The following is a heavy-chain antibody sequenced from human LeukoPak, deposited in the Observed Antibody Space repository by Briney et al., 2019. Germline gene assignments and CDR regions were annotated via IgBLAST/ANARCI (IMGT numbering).Heavy chain of an antibody. V-gene: IGHV3-48*03. CDR1: GFTFSSYE. CDR3: AKGGAVENYFDY. CDR2: ISSSGSTI. D-gene: IGHD6-19*01. Sequence: GGSLRLSCAASGFTFSSYEMNWVRQAPGKGLEWVSYISSSGSTIYYADSVKGRFTISRDNAKNSLYLQMNSLRAEDTALYYCAKGGAVENYFDYWGQGTLVTVSS. J-gene: IGHJ4*02.